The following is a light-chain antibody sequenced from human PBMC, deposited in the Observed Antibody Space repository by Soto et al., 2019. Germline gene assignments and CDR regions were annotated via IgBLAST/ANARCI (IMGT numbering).Light chain of an antibody. CDR3: QQYGGSPRT. Sequence: EIVLTQSPATLSLSPGERATLSCRASQSVSSYLAWYQQKPGQAPRLLIYDASNRATGIPARFSGSGSGTDFTLTISTLEPEDFAIYHCQQYGGSPRTFGQGTKLEIK. J-gene: IGKJ2*01. V-gene: IGKV3-11*01. CDR1: QSVSSY. CDR2: DAS.